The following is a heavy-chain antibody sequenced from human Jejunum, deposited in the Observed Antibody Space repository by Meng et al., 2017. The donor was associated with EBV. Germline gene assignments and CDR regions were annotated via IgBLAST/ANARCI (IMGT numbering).Heavy chain of an antibody. J-gene: IGHJ4*02. CDR3: TILSHCDGGICYSYDY. D-gene: IGHD2-15*01. V-gene: IGHV1-18*01. Sequence: QVQRGQSGAEGKGPGASVRVSCKAPGYTFTNSGVSWVRQAPGQGLEWMGWISAYNGNTDYAQKLQGRVTMTTDTPTSTAYMELRSLRSDDTAVYYCTILSHCDGGICYSYDYWGQGTLVTVSS. CDR1: GYTFTNSG. CDR2: ISAYNGNT.